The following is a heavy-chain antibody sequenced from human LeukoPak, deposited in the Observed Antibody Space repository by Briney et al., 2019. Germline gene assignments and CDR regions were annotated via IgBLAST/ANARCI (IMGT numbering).Heavy chain of an antibody. CDR1: GLTFSPYA. CDR2: ISNSGGRT. V-gene: IGHV3-23*01. D-gene: IGHD2-2*01. Sequence: GGSLRLSCAASGLTFSPYAMSWVRQAPGKGLEWVSAISNSGGRTYYADSVKGRYTISRDNFKNTLYLQMDSLRAEDTAVYYCAKDTLLGYCSTTSCFFDYWGQGTLVTVSS. J-gene: IGHJ4*02. CDR3: AKDTLLGYCSTTSCFFDY.